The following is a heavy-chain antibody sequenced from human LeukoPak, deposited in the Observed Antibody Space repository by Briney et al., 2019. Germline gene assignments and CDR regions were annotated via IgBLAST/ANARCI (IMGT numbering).Heavy chain of an antibody. CDR3: AKSQYSSGYYYVVDY. V-gene: IGHV3-30*18. J-gene: IGHJ4*02. CDR2: ISYDGSNK. CDR1: GFTFSSYG. D-gene: IGHD3-22*01. Sequence: GGSLRLSCAASGFTFSSYGMHWVRQAPGKGLEWVAVISYDGSNKYYADSVKGRFTISRDNSKNTLYLQMNSLRAEDTAVYYCAKSQYSSGYYYVVDYWGQGTLVTVSS.